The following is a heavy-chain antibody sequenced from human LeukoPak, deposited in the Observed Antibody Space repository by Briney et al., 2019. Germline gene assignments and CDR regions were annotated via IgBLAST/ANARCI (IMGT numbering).Heavy chain of an antibody. V-gene: IGHV4-39*07. Sequence: SETLSLTCTVSGGSISSSNFYWGWIRQPPGKGLEWIGSIYYSGSTYYNPSLKSRVTISVDTSKNQFSLKLSSVTAADTAVYYCAKVKGGYFYALDSWGQGTLVTVHS. D-gene: IGHD5-12*01. J-gene: IGHJ4*02. CDR3: AKVKGGYFYALDS. CDR1: GGSISSSNFY. CDR2: IYYSGST.